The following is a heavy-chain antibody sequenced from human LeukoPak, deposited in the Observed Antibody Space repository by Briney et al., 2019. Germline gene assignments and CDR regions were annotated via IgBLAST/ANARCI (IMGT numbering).Heavy chain of an antibody. CDR2: ITANGGST. D-gene: IGHD3-16*01. CDR3: AKDTKSWGVAEHRTDY. J-gene: IGHJ4*02. V-gene: IGHV3-23*01. CDR1: GFTFSSYA. Sequence: PGGSLRLSCAASGFTFSSYAMTWVRQAPGKGLEWVSLITANGGSTYYADSVKGRFTISRDNSENTVYLQMDSLRADDTAVYYCAKDTKSWGVAEHRTDYWGQGTLVTVSS.